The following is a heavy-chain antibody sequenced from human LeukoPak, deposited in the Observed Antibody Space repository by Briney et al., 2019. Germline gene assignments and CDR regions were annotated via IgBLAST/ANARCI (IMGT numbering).Heavy chain of an antibody. CDR1: GFTFSSYA. CDR3: ARDYHPVAGGEDYFDY. CDR2: ISYDGSNK. V-gene: IGHV3-30-3*01. D-gene: IGHD6-19*01. Sequence: GGSLRLSCAASGFTFSSYAMHWVRQAPGKGLEWVAVISYDGSNKYYADSVRGRFTISRDNSKNTLYLQMNSLRAEDTAVYYCARDYHPVAGGEDYFDYWGQGTLVTVSS. J-gene: IGHJ4*02.